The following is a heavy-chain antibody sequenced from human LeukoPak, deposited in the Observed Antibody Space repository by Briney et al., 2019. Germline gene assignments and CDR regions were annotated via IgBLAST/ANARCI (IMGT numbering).Heavy chain of an antibody. V-gene: IGHV3-11*01. CDR1: GFTFSDYY. CDR2: ISSSGSTI. J-gene: IGHJ4*02. Sequence: PGGSLRLSCAASGFTFSDYYMSWIRQAPGKGVEWVSYISSSGSTIYYADSVKGRFTISRDTAKNSLHLQMNSLRAEDTAVYCCARGEVGATPRDIDYWGQGTLVTVSS. D-gene: IGHD1-26*01. CDR3: ARGEVGATPRDIDY.